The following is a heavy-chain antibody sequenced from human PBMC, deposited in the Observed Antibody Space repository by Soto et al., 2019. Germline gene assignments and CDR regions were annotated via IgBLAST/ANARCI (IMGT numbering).Heavy chain of an antibody. V-gene: IGHV4-39*01. CDR1: GGSITSSNYH. CDR2: IYYSGNT. Sequence: SETLSLTCTVSGGSITSSNYHWGWSRQPPGRGLEWIGTIYYSGNTYYNPSLKSRVTMSMDASKNQFSLTLSSVAVADTAVYYCSRLTNARPGDDWGQGTLVTVSS. D-gene: IGHD2-2*01. J-gene: IGHJ4*02. CDR3: SRLTNARPGDD.